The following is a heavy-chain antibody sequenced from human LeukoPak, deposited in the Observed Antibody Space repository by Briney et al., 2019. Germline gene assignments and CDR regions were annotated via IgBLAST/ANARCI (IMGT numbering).Heavy chain of an antibody. V-gene: IGHV4-61*02. CDR3: ASSSPYFDY. J-gene: IGHJ4*02. CDR1: GGSISSGNYY. CDR2: IYTSGST. Sequence: SETLSLTCTVSGGSISSGNYYWNWIRQPAGKGLEWIGRIYTSGSTNYNPSPKSRITISVDTSKNQFSLKLSSVTAADTAVYYCASSSPYFDYWGQGTLVTVSS.